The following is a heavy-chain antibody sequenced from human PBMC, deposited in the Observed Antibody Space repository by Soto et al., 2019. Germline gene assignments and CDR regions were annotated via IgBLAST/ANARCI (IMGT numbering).Heavy chain of an antibody. CDR1: GDTFTSYY. CDR3: ARGGGIVVVTAPYDP. D-gene: IGHD2-21*02. V-gene: IGHV1-46*03. CDR2: INPSGGYT. Sequence: ASVKVSCKASGDTFTSYYMNWVRQAPGQGLEWLGIINPSGGYTTYAQRFLGRVTMTSDTSTSTVHMELGSLTSEDTAVYYCARGGGIVVVTAPYDPWGQGTLVTVS. J-gene: IGHJ5*02.